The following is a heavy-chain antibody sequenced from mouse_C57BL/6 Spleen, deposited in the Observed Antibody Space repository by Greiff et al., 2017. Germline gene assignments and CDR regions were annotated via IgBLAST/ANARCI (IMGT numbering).Heavy chain of an antibody. CDR2: FYPGSGSI. J-gene: IGHJ2*01. Sequence: QVQLKQSGAELVKPGASVKLSCKASGYTFTEYTIHWVKQRSGQGLEWIGWFYPGSGSIKYNEKFKDKATLTADKSSSTVYMELSRLTSEDSAVYFCARHEVGMVTTGYYFDYWGQGTTLTVSS. D-gene: IGHD2-2*01. V-gene: IGHV1-62-2*01. CDR3: ARHEVGMVTTGYYFDY. CDR1: GYTFTEYT.